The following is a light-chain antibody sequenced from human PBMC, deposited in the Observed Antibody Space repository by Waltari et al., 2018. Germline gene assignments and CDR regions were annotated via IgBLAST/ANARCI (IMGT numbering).Light chain of an antibody. CDR3: QQRYKWPLT. CDR2: DSS. V-gene: IGKV3-11*01. J-gene: IGKJ4*01. CDR1: QSVSTY. Sequence: EIVLTQSPATLSLSPGERATFSCRASQSVSTYLAWYQQRPGQPPRLLIYDSSSRATGIPARFSGSGSETDFTLTISSLEPEDFAVYYCQQRYKWPLTFGGGSKVEI.